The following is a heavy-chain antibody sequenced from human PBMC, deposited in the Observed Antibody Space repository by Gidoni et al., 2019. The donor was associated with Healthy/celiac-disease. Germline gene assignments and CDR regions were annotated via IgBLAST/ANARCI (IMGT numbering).Heavy chain of an antibody. CDR3: AGAYPYSIAYCGGDCYPIDY. V-gene: IGHV1-69*01. D-gene: IGHD2-21*02. CDR2: FSPIYGTA. CDR1: GGPFSSSA. Sequence: QVQLVQSGAEVMKPGASVKVSCKAHGGPFSSSALSWVRQASGQGLEWMGGFSPIYGTAYYAQKFQGRGTMTADDSTSTAYMELSSLRSEDTAWYYCAGAYPYSIAYCGGDCYPIDYWGQGTLVTVSS. J-gene: IGHJ4*02.